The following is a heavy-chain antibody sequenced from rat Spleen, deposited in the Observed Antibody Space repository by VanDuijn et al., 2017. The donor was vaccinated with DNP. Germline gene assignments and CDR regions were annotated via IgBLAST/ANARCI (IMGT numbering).Heavy chain of an antibody. CDR1: GFTFSNYD. J-gene: IGHJ2*01. Sequence: EVQLVESGGGLVQPGRSMKLSCAASGFTFSNYDMAWVRQAPKKGLEWVATISYDGSSTNYRDSVKGRFTISRDNAENTVYLQMNSLRSEDTATYYCVKDLRGGSAFDYWGQGVMVTVSS. D-gene: IGHD1-11*01. V-gene: IGHV5-7*01. CDR2: ISYDGSST. CDR3: VKDLRGGSAFDY.